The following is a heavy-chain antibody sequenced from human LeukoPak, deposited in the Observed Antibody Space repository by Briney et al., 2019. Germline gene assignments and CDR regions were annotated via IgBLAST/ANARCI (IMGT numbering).Heavy chain of an antibody. V-gene: IGHV1-2*02. CDR2: INPNSGGT. Sequence: ASVKVSCKASGYTFTGYYMHWVRQAPGQGLEWMGWINPNSGGTNYAQKFQGRVTMTRDTSISTAYMELSRLRSDDTAVYYCARAEYDFWSGYASYHYYYMDVWGKGTTVTVSS. D-gene: IGHD3-3*01. CDR1: GYTFTGYY. J-gene: IGHJ6*03. CDR3: ARAEYDFWSGYASYHYYYMDV.